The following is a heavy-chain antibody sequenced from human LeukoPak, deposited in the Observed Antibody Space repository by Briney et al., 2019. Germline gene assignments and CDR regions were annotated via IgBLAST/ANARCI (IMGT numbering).Heavy chain of an antibody. J-gene: IGHJ4*02. CDR1: GFTVSSNY. D-gene: IGHD1-26*01. CDR3: ARAAVGATGPFDY. V-gene: IGHV3-53*01. Sequence: SGGSLRLSCAASGFTVSSNYMSWVRQAPGKGLEWVSVIYSGGSTYYADSVKGRFAISRDNSKNTLYLQMNSLRAEDTAVYYCARAAVGATGPFDYWGQGTLVTVSS. CDR2: IYSGGST.